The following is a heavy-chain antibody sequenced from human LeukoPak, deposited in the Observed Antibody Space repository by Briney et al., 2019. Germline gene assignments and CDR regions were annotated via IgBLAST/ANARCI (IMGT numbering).Heavy chain of an antibody. J-gene: IGHJ4*02. D-gene: IGHD2-21*01. V-gene: IGHV3-53*01. CDR1: GFTFDDYA. CDR2: IYSGGST. Sequence: TGRSLRLSCAASGFTFDDYAMHWVRQAPGKGLEWVSVIYSGGSTYYADSVRGRFTISRDNSINTLYLQMNSLRAEDSAVYYCASSVYSGSPTKTFDYWGQGTLVTVSS. CDR3: ASSVYSGSPTKTFDY.